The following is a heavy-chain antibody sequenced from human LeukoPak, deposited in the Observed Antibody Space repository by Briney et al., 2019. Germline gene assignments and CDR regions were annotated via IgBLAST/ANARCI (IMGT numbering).Heavy chain of an antibody. J-gene: IGHJ4*02. CDR1: GGSFSGYY. D-gene: IGHD3-10*01. Sequence: PSETLSLTCAVYGGSFSGYYWSWIRQPPGKGLEWIGEINHSGSTNYNPSLKSRVTISVDTSKNQFSLKLSSVTAADMAVYYCARYGSGSYRYWGQGTLVTVSS. CDR3: ARYGSGSYRY. CDR2: INHSGST. V-gene: IGHV4-34*01.